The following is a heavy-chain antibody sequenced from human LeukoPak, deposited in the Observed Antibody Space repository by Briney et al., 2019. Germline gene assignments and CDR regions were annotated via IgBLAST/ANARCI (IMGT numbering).Heavy chain of an antibody. V-gene: IGHV3-30*18. CDR1: GFSFSSFG. Sequence: RGSRRLSCVASGFSFSSFGMHWVGQAPGKGLEWVAVISYDGSNKFYADSVKGRFTISRDNSKNTLYLQMNSLRAEDTAVYYCAKGDYGDYSFDYWGQGALLPDSS. D-gene: IGHD4-17*01. CDR3: AKGDYGDYSFDY. CDR2: ISYDGSNK. J-gene: IGHJ4*02.